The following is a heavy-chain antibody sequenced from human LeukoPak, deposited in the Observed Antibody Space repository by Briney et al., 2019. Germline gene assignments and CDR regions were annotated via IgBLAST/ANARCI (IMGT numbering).Heavy chain of an antibody. CDR3: ARVRPLNFWSGYWGPFDY. Sequence: PGGSLRLSCAASGFTVSSNYMSWVRQAPGKGLEWVSVIYSGSSTYYADSVKGRFTISRDNSKNTLYLQMNSLRAEDTAAYYCARVRPLNFWSGYWGPFDYWGQGTLVTVSS. CDR2: IYSGSST. CDR1: GFTVSSNY. D-gene: IGHD3-3*01. J-gene: IGHJ4*02. V-gene: IGHV3-53*01.